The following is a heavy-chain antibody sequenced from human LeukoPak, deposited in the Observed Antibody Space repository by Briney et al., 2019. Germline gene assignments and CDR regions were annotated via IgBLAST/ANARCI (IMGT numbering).Heavy chain of an antibody. CDR3: ARESLVEMATAEAFDI. D-gene: IGHD5-24*01. CDR2: ISSSGSTI. Sequence: GGSLRLSCAASGFTFSDYYMSWIRQAPGKGLEWVSYISSSGSTIYYADSVKGRFTISRDNAKNSLYLQMNSLRAEDTAVYYCARESLVEMATAEAFDIWGQGTMVTVSS. V-gene: IGHV3-11*01. CDR1: GFTFSDYY. J-gene: IGHJ3*02.